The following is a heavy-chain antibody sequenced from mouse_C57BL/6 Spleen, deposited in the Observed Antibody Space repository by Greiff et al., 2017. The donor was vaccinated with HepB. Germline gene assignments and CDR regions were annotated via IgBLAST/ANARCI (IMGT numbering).Heavy chain of an antibody. V-gene: IGHV3-6*01. Sequence: EVQLQESGPGLVKPSQSLSLTCSVTGYSITSGYYWNWIRQFPGNKLEWMGYISYDGSNNYNPSLKNRISITRDTSKNQFFLKLNSVTTEDTATYYCARGLTTRDWFAYWGQGTLVTVSA. CDR1: GYSITSGYY. CDR2: ISYDGSN. CDR3: ARGLTTRDWFAY. D-gene: IGHD2-12*01. J-gene: IGHJ3*01.